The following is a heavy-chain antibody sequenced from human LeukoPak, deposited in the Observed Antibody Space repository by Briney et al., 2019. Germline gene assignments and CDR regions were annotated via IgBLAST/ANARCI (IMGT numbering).Heavy chain of an antibody. Sequence: GGSLRLSCAASGFTFVNAWMAWVRQAPGKGLEWVGRIKAKAHGGTIEYAAPVKGRFTISRDDSKNTLYLQMNSLKTEDTAVYYCTTDGVGVEGATYDNWGQGTLVSVSS. D-gene: IGHD1-26*01. CDR3: TTDGVGVEGATYDN. CDR1: GFTFVNAW. J-gene: IGHJ4*02. CDR2: IKAKAHGGTI. V-gene: IGHV3-15*01.